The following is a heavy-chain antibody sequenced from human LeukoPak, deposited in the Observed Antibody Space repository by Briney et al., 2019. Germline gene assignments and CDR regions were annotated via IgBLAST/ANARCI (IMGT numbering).Heavy chain of an antibody. V-gene: IGHV4-34*01. J-gene: IGHJ4*02. Sequence: SETLSLTCTVYGGSFSGYYWSWIRQSPGEGLEWIGEINHSGSTNYNPSLKSRVTISVDTSKNQFSLKLSSVTAADTAVYYCARRATYYYDSSGYYETYYFDYWGQGTLVTVSS. CDR1: GGSFSGYY. CDR2: INHSGST. CDR3: ARRATYYYDSSGYYETYYFDY. D-gene: IGHD3-22*01.